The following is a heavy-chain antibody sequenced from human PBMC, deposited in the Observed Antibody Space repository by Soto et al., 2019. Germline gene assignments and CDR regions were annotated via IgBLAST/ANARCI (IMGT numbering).Heavy chain of an antibody. CDR3: SREIENYYDPSAYYPALDL. D-gene: IGHD3-22*01. CDR2: IKQDGSEK. Sequence: VQVAESGGGVVQPGRSLRLSCAASGFTVSGFWMSWVRQAPGKGLEWVANIKQDGSEKYYVDSVKGRFTIFRDNAKNSLYLQMSSMRADDTAVYYCSREIENYYDPSAYYPALDLWGQGTLVTVSS. J-gene: IGHJ4*01. V-gene: IGHV3-7*03. CDR1: GFTVSGFW.